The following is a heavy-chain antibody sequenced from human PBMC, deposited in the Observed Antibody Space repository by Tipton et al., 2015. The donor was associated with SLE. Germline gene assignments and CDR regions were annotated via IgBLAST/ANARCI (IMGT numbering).Heavy chain of an antibody. CDR2: IHYTGNT. V-gene: IGHV4-31*03. J-gene: IGHJ5*02. CDR3: ARDRPISIIQGILFGWPGP. D-gene: IGHD3-10*01. Sequence: TLSLTCTVSGGSISRAGYYWSWIRQHPGKGLEWIGHIHYTGNTYYNPSLRSRVTISVDTSKNQFSLKMNSVTAADTAVYYCARDRPISIIQGILFGWPGPWGQGSLVTFSS. CDR1: GGSISRAGYY.